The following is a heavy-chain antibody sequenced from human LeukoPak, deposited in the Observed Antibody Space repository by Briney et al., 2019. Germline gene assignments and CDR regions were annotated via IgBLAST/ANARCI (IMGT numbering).Heavy chain of an antibody. V-gene: IGHV3-33*06. CDR2: IYYDGSIK. CDR3: AKDRDRFENLDY. CDR1: GFTFGDYA. J-gene: IGHJ4*02. D-gene: IGHD3-10*01. Sequence: GGSLRLSCTASGFTFGDYAMNWFRQAPGKGLEWVTVIYYDGSIKYYADSVKGRFTISRDNSKNTLYLQMNSLRAEDTAVYYCAKDRDRFENLDYWGQGTLVTVSS.